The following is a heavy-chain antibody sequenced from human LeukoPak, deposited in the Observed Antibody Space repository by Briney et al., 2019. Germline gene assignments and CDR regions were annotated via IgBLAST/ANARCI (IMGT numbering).Heavy chain of an antibody. V-gene: IGHV1-69*02. CDR3: ASQYSSSSRVYFDY. J-gene: IGHJ4*02. Sequence: SVKVSCKASGGTFRSYTISWVRQAPGQGLEWMGRIIPILGIANYAQKFQGRVTITADKSTSTAYMELSSLRSEDTAVYYCASQYSSSSRVYFDYWGQGTLVTVSS. CDR2: IIPILGIA. D-gene: IGHD6-6*01. CDR1: GGTFRSYT.